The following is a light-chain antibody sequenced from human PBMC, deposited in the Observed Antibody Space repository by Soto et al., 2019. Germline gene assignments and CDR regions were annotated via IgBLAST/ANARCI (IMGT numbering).Light chain of an antibody. CDR1: QTISTW. V-gene: IGKV1-5*01. J-gene: IGKJ1*01. Sequence: DIQVTQSPPTLSASVGDRVTITCRASQTISTWMAWYQQKPGKAPKLLVYDASTLQSGVASRFSGSGSGTEFTLTISSLQPEDFTTYYCLQHNSYPQTFGQGTKVDI. CDR3: LQHNSYPQT. CDR2: DAS.